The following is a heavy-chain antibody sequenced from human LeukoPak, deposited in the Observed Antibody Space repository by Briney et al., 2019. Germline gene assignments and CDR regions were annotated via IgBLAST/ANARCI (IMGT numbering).Heavy chain of an antibody. V-gene: IGHV3-72*01. CDR2: IKNKTNSYTT. CDR1: GFSFSDAW. J-gene: IGHJ4*02. Sequence: GGSLRLSFAASGFSFSDAWMTWVRQAPGKGLEWVGRIKNKTNSYTTRYAASVQGRFTISRDDLKNSLYLQMNSLKTEDTAVYYCADLGTPYWGQGTLVTVSS. CDR3: ADLGTPY.